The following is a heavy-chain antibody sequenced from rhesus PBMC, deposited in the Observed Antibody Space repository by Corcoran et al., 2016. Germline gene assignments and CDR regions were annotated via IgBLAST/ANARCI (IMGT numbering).Heavy chain of an antibody. V-gene: IGHV4-93*02. CDR1: GGSISSSNW. Sequence: QVQLQESGPGVVKPSETLSLTCAVSGGSISSSNWWSWIRQSPGKGLDWIGYIYGGSGRTSYNPSLKGRVTISADTSKNQFSLKLSSVTAADTAVYYCARRLATVTLSYFDYWGQGVLVTVSS. J-gene: IGHJ4*01. CDR3: ARRLATVTLSYFDY. CDR2: IYGGSGRT. D-gene: IGHD5-36*02.